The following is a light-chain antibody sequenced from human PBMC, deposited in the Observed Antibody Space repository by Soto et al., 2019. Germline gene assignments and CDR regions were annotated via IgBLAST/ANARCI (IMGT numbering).Light chain of an antibody. V-gene: IGKV3-15*01. CDR2: DTS. CDR1: QSVSNN. Sequence: EIVMTQSPATLSVSPGERATLSCRASQSVSNNLAWYQQKAGQAPRLLMYDTSTRACGIPARFSGSGSGTEFTITIKSLQSEDFAVYYCQQYQKWPTFGQGTKVEIK. CDR3: QQYQKWPT. J-gene: IGKJ1*01.